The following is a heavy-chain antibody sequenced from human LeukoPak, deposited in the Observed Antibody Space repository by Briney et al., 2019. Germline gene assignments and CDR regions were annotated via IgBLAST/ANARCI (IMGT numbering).Heavy chain of an antibody. CDR3: AKDLGVSSPRLIDY. CDR2: ISGSGGST. J-gene: IGHJ4*02. V-gene: IGHV3-23*01. D-gene: IGHD6-6*01. CDR1: GLTFRNYG. Sequence: GGSLRLSCAASGLTFRNYGMHWVRQAPGKGLEWVSAISGSGGSTYYADSVKGRFTISRDNSKNTLYLQMNSLRAEDTAVYYCAKDLGVSSPRLIDYWGQGTLVTVSS.